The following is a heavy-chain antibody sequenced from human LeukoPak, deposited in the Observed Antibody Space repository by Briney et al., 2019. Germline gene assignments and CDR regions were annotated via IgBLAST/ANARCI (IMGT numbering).Heavy chain of an antibody. V-gene: IGHV4-38-2*02. D-gene: IGHD2/OR15-2a*01. CDR3: ARAFFLPRWSDY. CDR2: IYHSGGT. J-gene: IGHJ4*02. CDR1: GYSISSGYY. Sequence: SETLSLTCTVSGYSISSGYYWGWIRQPPGKGLEWIGSIYHSGGTYYNPSLKSRVTISVDTSKNQFSLKLSSLTAADPAVYSSARAFFLPRWSDYSGQGTLATLSS.